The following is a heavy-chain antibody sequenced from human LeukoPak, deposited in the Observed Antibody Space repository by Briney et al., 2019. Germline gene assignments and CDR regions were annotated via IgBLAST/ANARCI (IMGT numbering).Heavy chain of an antibody. J-gene: IGHJ5*02. CDR2: IYHSGST. CDR1: GGSFSGYS. D-gene: IGHD3-10*01. CDR3: ARVWFGFDP. V-gene: IGHV4-30-2*01. Sequence: SETLSLTCAVYGGSFSGYSWSWIRQPPGKGLEWIGYIYHSGSTYYNPSLKSRVTISVDRSKNQFSLKLSSVTAADTAVYYCARVWFGFDPWGQGTLVTVSS.